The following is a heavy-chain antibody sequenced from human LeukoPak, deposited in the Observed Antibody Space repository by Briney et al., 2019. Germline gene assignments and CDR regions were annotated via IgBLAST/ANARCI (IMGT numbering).Heavy chain of an antibody. CDR3: ARLAVPAASFFDY. Sequence: GESLKISCKGSGYSFASYWIGWVRQMPGKGLEWMGIIYPADSATRYSPSFQGQVTISADKSINTAYVQWSSLKASDTAMYYCARLAVPAASFFDYWGQGTLVTVSS. CDR2: IYPADSAT. V-gene: IGHV5-51*01. CDR1: GYSFASYW. D-gene: IGHD2-2*01. J-gene: IGHJ4*02.